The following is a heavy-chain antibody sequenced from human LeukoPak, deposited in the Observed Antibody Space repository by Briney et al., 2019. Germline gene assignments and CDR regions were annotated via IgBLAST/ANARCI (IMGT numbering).Heavy chain of an antibody. J-gene: IGHJ4*02. V-gene: IGHV4-39*07. CDR3: ARDGYYYDSSGKTLDY. D-gene: IGHD3-22*01. Sequence: PSETLSLTCTVSGGSISSSSYYWGWIRQPPGKGLEWIGSIYYSGSTYYNPSLKSRVTISVDTSKNQFSLKLSSVTAADTAVYYCARDGYYYDSSGKTLDYWGQGTLVTVFS. CDR2: IYYSGST. CDR1: GGSISSSSYY.